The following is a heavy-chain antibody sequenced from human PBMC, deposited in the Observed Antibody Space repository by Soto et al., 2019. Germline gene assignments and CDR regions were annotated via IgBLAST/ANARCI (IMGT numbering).Heavy chain of an antibody. J-gene: IGHJ4*02. CDR2: ISGSGGST. CDR3: AKDPSYYDIGNYFDY. CDR1: GFTFSSYA. D-gene: IGHD3-9*01. Sequence: GGSLRLSCAASGFTFSSYAMSWVRQAPGKGLEWVSAISGSGGSTYYADSVKGRFTISRDNSKNTLYLQMNSLRAEDTAVYYCAKDPSYYDIGNYFDYWGQGTLVTVSS. V-gene: IGHV3-23*01.